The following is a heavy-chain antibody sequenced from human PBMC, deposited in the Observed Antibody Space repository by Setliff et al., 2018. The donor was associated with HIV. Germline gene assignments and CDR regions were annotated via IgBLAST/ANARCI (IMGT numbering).Heavy chain of an antibody. V-gene: IGHV1-46*01. J-gene: IGHJ3*02. D-gene: IGHD6-13*01. CDR3: ARIPGSSWYNGFDI. CDR1: GYTFTGYY. Sequence: ASVKVSCKASGYTFTGYYMHWVRQAPRQGLEWMGRINPNSGGRTSYAQKFQGRVTMARDTSTSTVYMELSSLRSEDTAVYYCARIPGSSWYNGFDIWGQGTMVTVSS. CDR2: INPNSGGRT.